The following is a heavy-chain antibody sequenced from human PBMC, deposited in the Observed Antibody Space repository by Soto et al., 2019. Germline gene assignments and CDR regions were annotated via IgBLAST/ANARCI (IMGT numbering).Heavy chain of an antibody. CDR1: GVSISSVDHY. D-gene: IGHD5-18*01. CDR2: IYYSGST. V-gene: IGHV4-31*03. Sequence: QVQLQESGPGLVEPSQTLSLTCTVSGVSISSVDHYWSWFRQHPGKGLDCIGYIYYSGSTHSNPSPQSRVTISVDTSKNQFSLKLSSVTAADTAVYYCASGNDTAKVRYWGQGTLVTVSS. J-gene: IGHJ4*02. CDR3: ASGNDTAKVRY.